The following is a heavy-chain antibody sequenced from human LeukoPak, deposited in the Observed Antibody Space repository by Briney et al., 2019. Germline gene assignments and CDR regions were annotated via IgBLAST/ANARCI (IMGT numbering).Heavy chain of an antibody. CDR1: GGSFSGYY. Sequence: SENLSLTCAVYGGSFSGYYWSWIRQPPGKELEWIGEINHSGSTNYNPSLKSRVTISVDTSKNQFSLKLSSVTAADTAVYYCARGRQLVLLRKRNWFDPWGQGTLVTVSS. V-gene: IGHV4-34*01. CDR2: INHSGST. J-gene: IGHJ5*02. CDR3: ARGRQLVLLRKRNWFDP. D-gene: IGHD6-13*01.